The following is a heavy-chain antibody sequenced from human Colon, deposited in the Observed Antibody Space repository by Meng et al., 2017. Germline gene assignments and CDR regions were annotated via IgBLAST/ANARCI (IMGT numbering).Heavy chain of an antibody. V-gene: IGHV1-3*04. CDR2: INIGNGNT. D-gene: IGHD2-21*01. CDR3: ARDKGDWVLGDY. J-gene: IGHJ4*02. CDR1: GYTFTRHA. Sequence: QVHCVQLGVWGKQAGASVKVSCNAFGYTFTRHALCCLSQAPGQRPEWMGWINIGNGNTKYSPNFQGRVPFTRDTSASTAYMELNSLRSEDTAVYYCARDKGDWVLGDYWGQGTLVTVSS.